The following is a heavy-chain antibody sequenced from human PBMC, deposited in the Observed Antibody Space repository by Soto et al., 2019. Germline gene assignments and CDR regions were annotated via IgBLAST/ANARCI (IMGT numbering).Heavy chain of an antibody. CDR1: GFTFSSYG. Sequence: GGSLRLSCAASGFTFSSYGMHWVRQAPGKGLEWVAVIWYDGSNKYYADSVKGRFTISRDNSKNTLYLQMNSLRAEDTAVYYCARPNIVARITDFSDGMDVWGQGTTVTVSS. V-gene: IGHV3-33*01. CDR2: IWYDGSNK. D-gene: IGHD5-12*01. J-gene: IGHJ6*02. CDR3: ARPNIVARITDFSDGMDV.